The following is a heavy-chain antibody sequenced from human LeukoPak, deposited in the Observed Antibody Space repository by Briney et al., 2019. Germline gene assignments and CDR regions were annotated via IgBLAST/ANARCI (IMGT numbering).Heavy chain of an antibody. J-gene: IGHJ6*03. D-gene: IGHD1-1*01. CDR3: ERHRISSWNGHANYYYYMDV. V-gene: IGHV5-51*01. Sequence: GESLRISCKGSGYNFTSYWIGWVRQMPGNGLQWMGIIYPGDSGTRYSPSFQGQVTISADKSISTAYLQWSSLKASDTAMYYCERHRISSWNGHANYYYYMDVWGQGTTVTVSS. CDR2: IYPGDSGT. CDR1: GYNFTSYW.